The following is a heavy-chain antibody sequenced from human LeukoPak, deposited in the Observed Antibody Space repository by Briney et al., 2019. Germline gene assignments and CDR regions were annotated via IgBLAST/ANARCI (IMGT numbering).Heavy chain of an antibody. J-gene: IGHJ2*01. V-gene: IGHV4-34*01. Sequence: SETLSLTCTVDGGSFSGNYWTWSWIRQPAGKGREWIGEINHSRGTRYNPSLKSRVLISADTSKSKFSLKVTSVPAADTAVYYCARADGVTAAFGLGSWFFDLWGRGTLVAVSS. CDR1: GGSFSGNY. D-gene: IGHD3/OR15-3a*01. CDR2: INHSRGT. CDR3: ARADGVTAAFGLGSWFFDL.